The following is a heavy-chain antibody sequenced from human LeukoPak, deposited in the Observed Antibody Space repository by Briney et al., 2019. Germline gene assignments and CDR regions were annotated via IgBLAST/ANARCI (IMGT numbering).Heavy chain of an antibody. CDR3: ARGKKDIVVVPAAIYYYYYYMDV. CDR2: MNPNSGNT. V-gene: IGHV1-8*03. D-gene: IGHD2-2*01. CDR1: GYTFTSYD. Sequence: GASVKVSCKASGYTFTSYDINWVRQATGQGLEWMGWMNPNSGNTGNAQKFQGRVTVTRNTSISTAYMELSSLRSEDTAVYYCARGKKDIVVVPAAIYYYYYYMDVWGKGTTVTVSS. J-gene: IGHJ6*03.